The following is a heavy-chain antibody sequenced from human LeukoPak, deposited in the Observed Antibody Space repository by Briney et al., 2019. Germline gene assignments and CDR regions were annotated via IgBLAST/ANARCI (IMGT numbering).Heavy chain of an antibody. CDR2: ISSSSNYI. D-gene: IGHD6-19*01. CDR1: GFSFSSYS. J-gene: IGHJ3*02. Sequence: GGSLRLSCAASGFSFSSYSMNWVRQAPGKGLEWVSSISSSSNYIYYADSVKGRFTISRDNAKNSLYLQMNSLRAEDTAVYYCARTVAGLPLDAFDIWGQGTMVTVSS. V-gene: IGHV3-21*01. CDR3: ARTVAGLPLDAFDI.